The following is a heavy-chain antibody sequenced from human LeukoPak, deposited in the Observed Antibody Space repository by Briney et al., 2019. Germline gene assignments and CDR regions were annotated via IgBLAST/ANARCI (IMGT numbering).Heavy chain of an antibody. V-gene: IGHV4-59*01. J-gene: IGHJ3*02. D-gene: IGHD2-8*01. CDR1: GGSISSYY. CDR2: IYYSGST. CDR3: ARGVYAIDAFDI. Sequence: SETLSLTCTVSGGSISSYYWSWIRQPPGKGLEWIGYIYYSGSTNYNPSLKSRVTISVDTSKNQFSLKLSSVTAADTAVYYCARGVYAIDAFDIWGQGTMVTVSS.